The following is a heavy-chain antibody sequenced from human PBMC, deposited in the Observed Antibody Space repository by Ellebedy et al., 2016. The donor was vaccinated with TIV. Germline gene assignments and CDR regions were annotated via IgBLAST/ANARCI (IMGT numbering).Heavy chain of an antibody. V-gene: IGHV1-3*01. J-gene: IGHJ5*02. D-gene: IGHD3-22*01. Sequence: AASVKVSCKASGYTFTTSAMHWVRQAPGQRLEWMGWINAGNGNTKYSQKFQGRVTITRDTSASTAYMELSSLRSEDTAVYYCARLSRVYDSSGYNWFDPWGQGTLVTVSS. CDR3: ARLSRVYDSSGYNWFDP. CDR2: INAGNGNT. CDR1: GYTFTTSA.